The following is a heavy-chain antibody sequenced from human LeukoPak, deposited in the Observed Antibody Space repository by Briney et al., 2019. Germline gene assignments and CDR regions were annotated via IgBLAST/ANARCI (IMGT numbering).Heavy chain of an antibody. D-gene: IGHD6-19*01. CDR3: ARSDSSGWDEYFQH. CDR2: INTYNGNT. J-gene: IGHJ1*01. V-gene: IGHV1-18*01. Sequence: ASVKVSCKASGYTFTSYGISWVRQAPGQGLEWMGWINTYNGNTNYAQKLQGRVIMTTDTSTSTAYMELRSLRSDDTAVYYCARSDSSGWDEYFQHWGQGTLVTVSS. CDR1: GYTFTSYG.